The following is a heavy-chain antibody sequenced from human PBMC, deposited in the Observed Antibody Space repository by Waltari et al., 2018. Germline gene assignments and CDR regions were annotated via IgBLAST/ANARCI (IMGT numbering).Heavy chain of an antibody. CDR3: ARAFAVVAATQSAFDI. V-gene: IGHV5-51*01. CDR1: GYSFPSYW. J-gene: IGHJ3*02. CDR2: IYPGDSDI. D-gene: IGHD2-15*01. Sequence: EVQLVQSGAEVKKPGESLKISCKGSGYSFPSYWIGWVRQMPGKGLEWMGIIYPGDSDIRYSPSFQGQVTISADKSISTAYLQWSSLKASDTAMYYCARAFAVVAATQSAFDIWGQGTMVTVSS.